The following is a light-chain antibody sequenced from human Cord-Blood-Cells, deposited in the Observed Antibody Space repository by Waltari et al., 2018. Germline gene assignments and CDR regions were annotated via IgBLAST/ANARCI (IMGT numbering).Light chain of an antibody. V-gene: IGLV2-14*03. CDR2: YVS. Sequence: QSALTQPASVSGSPGQSITISCTGTRSDVGGYNYVSWYQQHPGKAPKLLIYYVSNRPSGVSNRFSGSKSGNTASLTISGLQAEDEADYYCSSYTSSSTWVFGGGTKLTVL. CDR3: SSYTSSSTWV. CDR1: RSDVGGYNY. J-gene: IGLJ3*02.